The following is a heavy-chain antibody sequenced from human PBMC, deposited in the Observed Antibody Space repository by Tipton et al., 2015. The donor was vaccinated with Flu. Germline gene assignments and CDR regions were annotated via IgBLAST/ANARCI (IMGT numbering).Heavy chain of an antibody. CDR2: ISGSGGST. Sequence: SLRLSCAASGFTFSSYAMSWVRQAPGKGLEWVSAISGSGGSTYYADSVKGRFTISRDNSKNTLYLQMNSLRAEDTAVYYCAKVSADYGGTQYWGQGTLVTVSS. V-gene: IGHV3-23*01. CDR1: GFTFSSYA. D-gene: IGHD4-23*01. J-gene: IGHJ4*02. CDR3: AKVSADYGGTQY.